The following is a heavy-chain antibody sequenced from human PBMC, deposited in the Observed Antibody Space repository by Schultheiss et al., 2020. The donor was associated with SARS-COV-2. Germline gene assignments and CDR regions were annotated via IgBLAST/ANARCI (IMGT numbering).Heavy chain of an antibody. D-gene: IGHD4-17*01. CDR1: GYTFTGYY. CDR3: ATRQKTGVVYGDIHWYFDL. Sequence: ASVKVSCKASGYTFTGYYMHWVRQAPGQGLEWMGWINPNSGGTNYAQKFQGRVTMTRNTSISTAYMELSSLRSEDTAVYYCATRQKTGVVYGDIHWYFDLWGRGTLVTVSS. V-gene: IGHV1-2*02. J-gene: IGHJ2*01. CDR2: INPNSGGT.